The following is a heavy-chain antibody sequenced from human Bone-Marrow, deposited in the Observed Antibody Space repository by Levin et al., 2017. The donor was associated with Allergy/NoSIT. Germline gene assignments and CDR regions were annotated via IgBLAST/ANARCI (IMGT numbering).Heavy chain of an antibody. Sequence: GGSLRLSCAASGFSFSDYYVSWIRQAPGKGLEWVSYISSSGSTIYYADSVKGRFTISRDNARNSLYLQMNSLRAEDTAVYYCARDTEGSGYFVGSFDQWGQGTLVTVSS. CDR1: GFSFSDYY. J-gene: IGHJ4*02. CDR3: ARDTEGSGYFVGSFDQ. CDR2: ISSSGSTI. D-gene: IGHD3-9*01. V-gene: IGHV3-11*01.